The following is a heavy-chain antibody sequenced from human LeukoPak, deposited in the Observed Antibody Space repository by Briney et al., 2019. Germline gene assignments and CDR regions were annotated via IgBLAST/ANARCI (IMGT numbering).Heavy chain of an antibody. CDR3: TRDYRGTFDY. D-gene: IGHD1-26*01. CDR1: GFIFSSYS. J-gene: IGHJ4*02. Sequence: GGSLRLSCVASGFIFSSYSMNWVRQAPGKGLEWISHIRSSGSTMYYADSVKGRFTISRDNAKNSLYLQMNSLRAEDTAIYYCTRDYRGTFDYWGQGTLVTVSS. V-gene: IGHV3-48*03. CDR2: IRSSGSTM.